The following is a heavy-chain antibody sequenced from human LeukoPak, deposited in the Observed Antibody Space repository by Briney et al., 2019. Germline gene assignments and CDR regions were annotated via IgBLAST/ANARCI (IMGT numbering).Heavy chain of an antibody. CDR1: GFTFNSYG. CDR3: AKDGWLRGETLDYYYYYMDV. CDR2: ISGSGGST. Sequence: GGSLRLSCAASGFTFNSYGMSWVRQAPGKGLEWVSVISGSGGSTYYADSVKGRFTISRDNSKNTLYLQMNSLRAEDTAVYYCAKDGWLRGETLDYYYYYMDVWGKGTTVTVSS. D-gene: IGHD5-12*01. J-gene: IGHJ6*03. V-gene: IGHV3-23*01.